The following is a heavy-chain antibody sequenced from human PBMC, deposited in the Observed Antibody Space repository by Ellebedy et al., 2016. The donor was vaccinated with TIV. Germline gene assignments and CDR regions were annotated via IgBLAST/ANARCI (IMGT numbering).Heavy chain of an antibody. J-gene: IGHJ5*02. CDR1: GGSISSSHW. V-gene: IGHV4-4*02. CDR3: ARGASGLVVVAATPGFGGFDP. CDR2: IYHSGST. D-gene: IGHD2-15*01. Sequence: SETLSLTXAVSGGSISSSHWWSWVRQPPGKGLEWIGEIYHSGSTNYNPSLKSRVTISVDTSKNQFSLKLSSVTAADTAVYYCARGASGLVVVAATPGFGGFDPWGQGTLVTVSS.